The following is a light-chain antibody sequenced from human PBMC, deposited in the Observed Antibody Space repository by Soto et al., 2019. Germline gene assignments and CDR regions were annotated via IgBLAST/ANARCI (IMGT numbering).Light chain of an antibody. V-gene: IGLV2-14*03. CDR1: SSDVGGFDH. CDR3: NSFTTTNTDV. J-gene: IGLJ1*01. CDR2: DVS. Sequence: QSALTQPASVSGSPGQSITISCTGASSDVGGFDHVSWYQQHPGKVPRLLIYDVSSRPSGVSDRFSGSKSGNTASLTISGLQAEDEADYYYNSFTTTNTDVFGTGTKVTVL.